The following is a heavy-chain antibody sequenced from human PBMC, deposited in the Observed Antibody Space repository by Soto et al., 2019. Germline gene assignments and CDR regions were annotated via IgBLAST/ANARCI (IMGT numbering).Heavy chain of an antibody. D-gene: IGHD3-16*02. V-gene: IGHV3-73*01. CDR3: TGTYDYIWGSYRYTDAFDI. J-gene: IGHJ3*02. CDR2: IRSKANSYAT. Sequence: PGGSLRLSCAASGFTFSGSAMHWVRQASGKGLEWVGRIRSKANSYATAYAASVKGRFTISRDDSKNTAYLQMNSLKTEDTAVYYCTGTYDYIWGSYRYTDAFDIWGQGTMVTVSS. CDR1: GFTFSGSA.